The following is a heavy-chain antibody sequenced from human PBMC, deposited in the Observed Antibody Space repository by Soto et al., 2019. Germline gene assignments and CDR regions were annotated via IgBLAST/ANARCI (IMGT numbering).Heavy chain of an antibody. CDR2: TYYRSKWYN. V-gene: IGHV6-1*01. CDR3: ASELNTNGWYDIDY. J-gene: IGHJ4*02. D-gene: IGHD6-19*01. Sequence: SQTLSLTCAISGDSVSSNSGAWNWIRQSPSRGLEWLGRTYYRSKWYNDYALSVKSRITINPDTSKNQFSLQLNSVTPEDTAVYYCASELNTNGWYDIDYWAQGTLVTGLL. CDR1: GDSVSSNSGA.